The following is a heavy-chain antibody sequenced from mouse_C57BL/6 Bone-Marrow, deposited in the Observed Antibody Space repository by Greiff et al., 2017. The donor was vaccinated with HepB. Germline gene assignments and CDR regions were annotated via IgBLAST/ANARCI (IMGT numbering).Heavy chain of an antibody. CDR3: AREGLPHYYAMDY. CDR1: EYEFPSHD. J-gene: IGHJ4*01. V-gene: IGHV5-2*01. D-gene: IGHD3-1*01. CDR2: INSDGGST. Sequence: EVKLQESGGGLVQPGESLKLSCESNEYEFPSHDMSWVRKTPEKRLELVAAINSDGGSTYYPDTMERRFIISRDNTKKTLYLQRSSLRSEDTALYYCAREGLPHYYAMDYWGQGTSVTVSS.